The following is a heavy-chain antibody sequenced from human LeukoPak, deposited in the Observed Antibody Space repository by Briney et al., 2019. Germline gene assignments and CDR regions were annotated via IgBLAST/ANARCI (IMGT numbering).Heavy chain of an antibody. CDR2: IRYDGSNK. CDR3: ARNSYDGSTFDY. V-gene: IGHV3-30*02. J-gene: IGHJ4*02. CDR1: GFTFSSYG. D-gene: IGHD5-18*01. Sequence: GGSLRLSCAASGFTFSSYGMHWVRQAPGKGLEWVAFIRYDGSNKYYADSVKGRFTISRDNSKNTLYLQMNSLRAEDTAVYYRARNSYDGSTFDYWGQGTLVTVSS.